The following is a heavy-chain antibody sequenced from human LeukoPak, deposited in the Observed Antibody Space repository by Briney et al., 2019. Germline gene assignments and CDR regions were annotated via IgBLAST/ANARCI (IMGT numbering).Heavy chain of an antibody. D-gene: IGHD3-22*01. CDR1: GFSFNTYS. V-gene: IGHV3-21*01. CDR2: ISSSSGHI. Sequence: PGGSLRLSCAASGFSFNTYSMNWVRQAPGKGLEWVSSISSSSGHIFYADSVKGRFTISRDNSKNTLYLQMNSLRAEDTAVYYCASSSGYYSGNRYFDYWGQGTLVTVSS. J-gene: IGHJ4*02. CDR3: ASSSGYYSGNRYFDY.